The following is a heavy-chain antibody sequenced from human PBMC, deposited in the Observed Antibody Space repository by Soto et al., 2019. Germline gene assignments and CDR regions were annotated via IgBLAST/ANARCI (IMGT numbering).Heavy chain of an antibody. V-gene: IGHV3-15*01. D-gene: IGHD1-1*01. CDR2: IKSKTDGGTT. CDR1: GFTFSNAW. CDR3: TTDRVWYNWNDFDY. Sequence: GGSLRLSCAASGFTFSNAWMSWVRQAPGKGLEWVGRIKSKTDGGTTDYAAPVKGRFTISRDDSKNTLYLQMNSLKTEDTAVYYCTTDRVWYNWNDFDYWGQGTLVTVSS. J-gene: IGHJ4*02.